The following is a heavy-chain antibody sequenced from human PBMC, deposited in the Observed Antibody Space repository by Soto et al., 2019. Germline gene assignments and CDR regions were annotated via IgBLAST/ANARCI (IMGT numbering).Heavy chain of an antibody. CDR1: GFTFRRVS. CDR3: GSVPLDGNYANGVDV. V-gene: IGHV3-7*03. Sequence: GSLRLSCDDSGFTFRRVSMNWVRQGPFKWLEWVANIDTDGSMKNYVDSVKGRFIISRDNAKNSLFLQMNSLSADDTAVYYCGSVPLDGNYANGVDVWGPGTTLPVSS. CDR2: IDTDGSMK. D-gene: IGHD1-7*01. J-gene: IGHJ6*01.